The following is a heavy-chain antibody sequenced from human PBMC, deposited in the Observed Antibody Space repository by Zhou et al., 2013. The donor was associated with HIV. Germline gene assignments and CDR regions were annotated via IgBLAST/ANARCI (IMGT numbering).Heavy chain of an antibody. V-gene: IGHV1-69*05. D-gene: IGHD6-19*01. Sequence: QVQLVQSGAEVKKPGSSVKVSCKTSGAPFSSFAFNWMRQAPGQGLEWVGGIIPILGTANYAQKFQGRVTMTRDTSISTAYMELSRLRSDDTAVYYCASFRRSPGIAVAGTDAFDIWGQGTMVTVSS. CDR3: ASFRRSPGIAVAGTDAFDI. CDR1: GAPFSSFA. J-gene: IGHJ3*02. CDR2: IIPILGTA.